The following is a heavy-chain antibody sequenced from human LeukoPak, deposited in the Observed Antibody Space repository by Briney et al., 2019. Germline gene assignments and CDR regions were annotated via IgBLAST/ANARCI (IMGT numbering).Heavy chain of an antibody. CDR3: HIVVVPAATSAFDI. D-gene: IGHD2-2*01. CDR2: IYTSGST. J-gene: IGHJ3*02. Sequence: PSETLSLTCTVSGGSISSYYWSWIRQPAGKGLEWIGRIYTSGSTNYSPSLKSRVTMSVDTSKNQFSLKLSSVTAADTAVYYCHIVVVPAATSAFDIWGQGTMVTVSS. V-gene: IGHV4-4*07. CDR1: GGSISSYY.